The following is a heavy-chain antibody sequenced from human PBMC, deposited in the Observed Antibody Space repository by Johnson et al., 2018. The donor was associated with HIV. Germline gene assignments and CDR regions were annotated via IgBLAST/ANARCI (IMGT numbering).Heavy chain of an antibody. CDR1: GFMFDDYG. Sequence: MLLVESGGGVVRPGGSLRLSCAASGFMFDDYGMSWVRQVPGKGLEWVSHINWNGGRTGYADSMTGRFTISRDNAKKSLYMQMNSLRAEDTGLYYCARESIFGVVIYAFDIWGQGTMVTVSS. J-gene: IGHJ3*02. CDR3: ARESIFGVVIYAFDI. V-gene: IGHV3-20*04. CDR2: INWNGGRT. D-gene: IGHD3-3*01.